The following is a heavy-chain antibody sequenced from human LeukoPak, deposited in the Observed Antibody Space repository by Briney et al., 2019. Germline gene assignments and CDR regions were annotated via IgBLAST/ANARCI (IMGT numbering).Heavy chain of an antibody. Sequence: GGSLRLSCAASRFTFSSYWMSWVRQAPGKGLEWVANIKQDGSEKYYVDSVKGRFTIFRDNAKNSLYLQMNSLRAEDTAVYYCARDRYCSAWGQGTLVTVSS. CDR1: RFTFSSYW. J-gene: IGHJ5*02. CDR3: ARDRYCSA. V-gene: IGHV3-7*01. D-gene: IGHD2-15*01. CDR2: IKQDGSEK.